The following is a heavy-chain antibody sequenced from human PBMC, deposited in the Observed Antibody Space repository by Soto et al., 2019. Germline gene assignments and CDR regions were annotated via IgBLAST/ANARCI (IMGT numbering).Heavy chain of an antibody. D-gene: IGHD6-19*01. CDR1: GFTFSLYW. Sequence: PGGSLRLSCAASGFTFSLYWMHWVRQAPGKGLVWVSRINSDGSGTSYADSVKGRFTISRDNAKNTLYLQMNSLRAEDTAVYYCAGDTSGWAGWFDPWGQGTLVTVSS. CDR3: AGDTSGWAGWFDP. CDR2: INSDGSGT. V-gene: IGHV3-74*01. J-gene: IGHJ5*02.